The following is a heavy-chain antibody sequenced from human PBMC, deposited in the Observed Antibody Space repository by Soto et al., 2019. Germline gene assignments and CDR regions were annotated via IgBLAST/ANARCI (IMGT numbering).Heavy chain of an antibody. CDR3: ALTGFSYTWEVRKWDS. J-gene: IGHJ4*02. CDR1: GFSFITYGVG. CDR2: IYWDDDK. D-gene: IGHD1-26*01. V-gene: IGHV2-5*02. Sequence: QITLKESGPTLVKPTQTLTLTCTFSGFSFITYGVGVGWIRQPPGKALEWLALIYWDDDKRYSPSLKSRLTISKETSKNQLVLRMTYMHPVDTATYFCALTGFSYTWEVRKWDSWGQGTLVTVSS.